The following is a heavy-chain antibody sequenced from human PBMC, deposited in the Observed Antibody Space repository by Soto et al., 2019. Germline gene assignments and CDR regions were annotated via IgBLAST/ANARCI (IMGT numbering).Heavy chain of an antibody. CDR2: ISGSGGST. CDR1: GFTFSSYA. J-gene: IGHJ4*02. V-gene: IGHV3-23*01. D-gene: IGHD6-19*01. Sequence: GGSLRLSCAASGFTFSSYAMSWVRQAPGKGLEWVSAISGSGGSTYYADSVKGRLTISRDNSKNTLYLQMNSLRAEDTAVYYCAKDNIGVAGTWYGVYYFDYWGQGT. CDR3: AKDNIGVAGTWYGVYYFDY.